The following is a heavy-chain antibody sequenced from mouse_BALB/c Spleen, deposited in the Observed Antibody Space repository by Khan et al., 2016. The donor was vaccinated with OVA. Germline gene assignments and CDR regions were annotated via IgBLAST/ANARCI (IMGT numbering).Heavy chain of an antibody. CDR3: ARVGYAGTMDS. J-gene: IGHJ4*01. CDR1: GYTFTKNG. D-gene: IGHD2-14*01. CDR2: LNTYTGEP. V-gene: IGHV9-3-1*01. Sequence: QIQLVQSGPELKKPGEPVKISCKASGYTFTKNGMNWAKQAPGQGLKWMGWLNTYTGEPTYAADFKGRFAFSLETSASTAYLQINNLKNEDTATYCCARVGYAGTMDSWGQGTSVTVSP.